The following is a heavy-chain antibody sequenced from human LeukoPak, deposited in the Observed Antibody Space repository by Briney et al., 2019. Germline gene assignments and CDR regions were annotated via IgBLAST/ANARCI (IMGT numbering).Heavy chain of an antibody. CDR3: ARLFSSDDFWSGYPRDVYYYYYYYMDV. Sequence: SETLSLTCTVSGGSISSYYWSWIRQPPGKGLEWIGYIYTSGSTNYNPSLKSRVTISVDTSKNQFSLKLSSVTAADTAVYYCARLFSSDDFWSGYPRDVYYYYYYYMDVWGKGTTVTVSS. CDR2: IYTSGST. V-gene: IGHV4-4*09. CDR1: GGSISSYY. J-gene: IGHJ6*03. D-gene: IGHD3-3*01.